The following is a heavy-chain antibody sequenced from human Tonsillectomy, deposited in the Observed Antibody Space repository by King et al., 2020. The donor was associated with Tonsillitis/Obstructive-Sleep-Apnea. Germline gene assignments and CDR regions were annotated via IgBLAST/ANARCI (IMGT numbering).Heavy chain of an antibody. J-gene: IGHJ6*03. CDR1: GFTFSSYA. CDR3: AKLGNLEWLGYYYYMDV. D-gene: IGHD3-3*01. CDR2: IRGSGGST. Sequence: VQLVDSGGGLEQPGGSLRLSCVASGFTFSSYAMSWVRPAPGKGLEWVSGIRGSGGSTYYADSVKGRFTISRDNSKNTLYLQMNSLRAEDTAVYYCAKLGNLEWLGYYYYMDVWGKGTTVTVSS. V-gene: IGHV3-23*04.